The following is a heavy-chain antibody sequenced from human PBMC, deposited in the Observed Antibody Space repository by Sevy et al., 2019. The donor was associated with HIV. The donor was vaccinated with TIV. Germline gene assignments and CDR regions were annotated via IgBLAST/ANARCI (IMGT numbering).Heavy chain of an antibody. CDR2: INQGGSEK. D-gene: IGHD6-13*01. CDR3: ARALAAAASS. V-gene: IGHV3-7*01. CDR1: GFTFSAYW. J-gene: IGHJ5*02. Sequence: GSLRLSCAASGFTFSAYWMHWVRQAPGKGLEWVANINQGGSEKYYVDSVKGRFTISRDNAKNPLFLQMNSLRAEDTAVYYCARALAAAASSWGQGALVTVSS.